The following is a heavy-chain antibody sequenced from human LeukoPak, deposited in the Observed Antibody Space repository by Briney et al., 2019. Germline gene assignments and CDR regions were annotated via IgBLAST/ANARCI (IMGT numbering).Heavy chain of an antibody. V-gene: IGHV3-30*18. CDR3: AKDRTAAGTIDY. J-gene: IGHJ4*02. D-gene: IGHD6-13*01. CDR1: GFTVSSNY. CDR2: ISYDGSNK. Sequence: PGGSLRLSCAASGFTVSSNYMSWVRQAPGKGLEWVAVISYDGSNKYYADSVEGRFTISRDNSKNTLYLQMNSLRAEDTAVYYCAKDRTAAGTIDYWGQGTLVTVSS.